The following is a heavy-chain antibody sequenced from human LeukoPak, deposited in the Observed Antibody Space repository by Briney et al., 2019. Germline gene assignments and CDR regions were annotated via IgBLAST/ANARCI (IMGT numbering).Heavy chain of an antibody. J-gene: IGHJ6*03. CDR2: INPNSGGT. CDR3: ARERYDSSGYYHFHYVDV. V-gene: IGHV1-2*02. Sequence: ASVKVSCKASGYTFTGYYMHWVRQAPGQGLEWMGWINPNSGGTNYAQKFQGRVTMTRDTSISTAYMELSRLRSDDTAVYFCARERYDSSGYYHFHYVDVWGKGTTVTISS. D-gene: IGHD3-22*01. CDR1: GYTFTGYY.